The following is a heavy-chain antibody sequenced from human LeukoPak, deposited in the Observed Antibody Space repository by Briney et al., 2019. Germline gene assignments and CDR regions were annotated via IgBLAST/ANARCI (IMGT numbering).Heavy chain of an antibody. CDR1: GFTFSTCV. CDR3: AKDRIRGDSY. CDR2: ISDTGGGT. J-gene: IGHJ1*01. Sequence: PGGSLRLSCAAAGFTFSTCVMSWVSQAPGKGLEWVSSISDTGGGTYYADSVKGRFTISRDNSKNTVYLHMSSLRAEDTAIYYCAKDRIRGDSYWGQGTLVTVSS. V-gene: IGHV3-23*01. D-gene: IGHD3-16*01.